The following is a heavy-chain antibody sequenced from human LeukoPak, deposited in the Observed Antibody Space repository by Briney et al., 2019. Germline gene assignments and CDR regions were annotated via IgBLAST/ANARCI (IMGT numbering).Heavy chain of an antibody. CDR2: IIPIFGTA. J-gene: IGHJ4*02. D-gene: IGHD3-3*01. CDR1: GGTFSSYA. V-gene: IGHV1-69*13. Sequence: SVKVSCKASGGTFSSYAISWVRQAPGQGLEWMGGIIPIFGTANYAQKFQGRVTITADESTSTAYMELSSLRSEDTAVYYCARDSTHTIFGGSMAYWGQGTLVTVSS. CDR3: ARDSTHTIFGGSMAY.